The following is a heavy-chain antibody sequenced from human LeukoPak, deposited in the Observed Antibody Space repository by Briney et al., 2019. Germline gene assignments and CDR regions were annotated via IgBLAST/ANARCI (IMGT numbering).Heavy chain of an antibody. CDR3: ASVRGYSSGWYASGFDP. Sequence: SETLSLTCTVSGGSISNYYWNWIRQPPGKGLEWLGYIYYSGSTNYNPSLKSRVTISVDRSKNQFSLKLSSVTAADTAIYYCASVRGYSSGWYASGFDPWGQGTLVTVSS. D-gene: IGHD6-19*01. V-gene: IGHV4-59*08. J-gene: IGHJ5*02. CDR2: IYYSGST. CDR1: GGSISNYY.